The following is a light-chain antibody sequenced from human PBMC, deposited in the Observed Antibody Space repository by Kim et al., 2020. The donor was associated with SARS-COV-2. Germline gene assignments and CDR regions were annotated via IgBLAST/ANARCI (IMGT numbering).Light chain of an antibody. CDR3: QQYNHWPPYT. V-gene: IGKV3-15*01. Sequence: VSPGESITLSFRASQSISDNVAWYQQKPGQAPRLVMYGASTRATGIPARFSGSGSGTEFTLTISGLQSEDFAVYYCQQYNHWPPYTFGQGTKLEIK. CDR2: GAS. J-gene: IGKJ2*01. CDR1: QSISDN.